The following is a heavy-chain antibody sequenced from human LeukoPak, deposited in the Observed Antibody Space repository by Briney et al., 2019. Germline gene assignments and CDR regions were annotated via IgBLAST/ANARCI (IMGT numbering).Heavy chain of an antibody. J-gene: IGHJ4*02. Sequence: GGSLRLSCAASGFTFSSYAMSGVRQAPGKGLEWVSAISGSGGSTYYADSVKGRFTISRDNSKNTLYLQMNSLRAEDTAVYYCAKDPRRVIVVVPAAEDYWGQGTLVTVSS. CDR3: AKDPRRVIVVVPAAEDY. V-gene: IGHV3-23*01. CDR2: ISGSGGST. D-gene: IGHD2-2*01. CDR1: GFTFSSYA.